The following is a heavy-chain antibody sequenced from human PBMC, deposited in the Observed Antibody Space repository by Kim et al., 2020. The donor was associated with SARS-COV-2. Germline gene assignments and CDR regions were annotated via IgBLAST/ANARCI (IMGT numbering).Heavy chain of an antibody. CDR2: ISSNGGST. CDR3: ARDQTDILTGYYLDY. V-gene: IGHV3-64*01. Sequence: GGSLRLSCAASGFTFSSYAMHWVRQAPGKGLEYVSAISSNGGSTYYANSVKGRFTISRDNSKNTLYLQMGSLRAEDMAVYYCARDQTDILTGYYLDYWGQGTLVTVSS. J-gene: IGHJ4*02. CDR1: GFTFSSYA. D-gene: IGHD3-9*01.